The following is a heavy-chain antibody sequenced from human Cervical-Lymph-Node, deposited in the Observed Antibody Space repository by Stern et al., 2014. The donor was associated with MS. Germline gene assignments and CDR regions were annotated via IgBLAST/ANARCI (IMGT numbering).Heavy chain of an antibody. CDR3: TRREYSYGPNDF. V-gene: IGHV3-73*01. CDR1: GFTFSGSD. D-gene: IGHD5-18*01. CDR2: LRSKSNNYAT. J-gene: IGHJ4*02. Sequence: VQLVQSGGGLVQPGGSLKLSCAASGFTFSGSDMHWVRQASGKGLEWLGRLRSKSNNYATAYAASVKGRFTISRDDSKNSAFLQMNSLKTDDTAVYYCTRREYSYGPNDFWGQGTLVTVSS.